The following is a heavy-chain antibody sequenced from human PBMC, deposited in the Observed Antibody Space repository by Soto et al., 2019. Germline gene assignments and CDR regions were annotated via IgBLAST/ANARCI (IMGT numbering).Heavy chain of an antibody. CDR3: PQLVQGGGFDY. Sequence: PSETLSLTXAVYGGSFSGYYWSWIRQPPGKGLEWIGEINHSGSTNYNPSLKSRVTISVDTSKNQFSLKLSSVTAADTAVYYCPQLVQGGGFDYWGQGTLVTVSS. CDR1: GGSFSGYY. D-gene: IGHD6-13*01. CDR2: INHSGST. J-gene: IGHJ4*02. V-gene: IGHV4-34*01.